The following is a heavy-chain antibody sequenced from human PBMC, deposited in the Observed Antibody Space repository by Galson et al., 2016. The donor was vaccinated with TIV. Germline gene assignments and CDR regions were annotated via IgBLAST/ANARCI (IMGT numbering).Heavy chain of an antibody. CDR2: ISSDGNNE. V-gene: IGHV3-30*04. CDR1: GFTFSSYS. CDR3: VREGTDGYNPYFDY. D-gene: IGHD5-24*01. J-gene: IGHJ4*02. Sequence: SLRLSCAASGFTFSSYSIHWVRQAPGKGLEWVAVISSDGNNEYYAGSVKGRLTISRDNSENTLYLRLNNPRPEDTAVYYCVREGTDGYNPYFDYWGQGTLVTVSS.